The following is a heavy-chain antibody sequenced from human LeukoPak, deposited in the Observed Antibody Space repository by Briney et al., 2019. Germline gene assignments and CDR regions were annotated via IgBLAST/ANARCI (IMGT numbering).Heavy chain of an antibody. D-gene: IGHD3-16*01. CDR3: AIGGSYPDY. CDR1: GGSISSYY. J-gene: IGHJ4*02. CDR2: IYYSGST. Sequence: SETLSLTCTVSGGSISSYYWSWIRQPPGKGLEWIGYIYYSGSTNYNPSLKSRVTISVDTSKNQFSLKLSSVTAADTAVYYCAIGGSYPDYWGQGTLVTVSS. V-gene: IGHV4-59*01.